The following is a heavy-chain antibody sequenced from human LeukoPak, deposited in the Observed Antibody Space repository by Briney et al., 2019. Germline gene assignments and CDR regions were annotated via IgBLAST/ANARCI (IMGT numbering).Heavy chain of an antibody. Sequence: GGSLRLSCTASVLTVGSNCMTWVRQAPGKGLEWVSLIYTGGNTYYADSVRGRFTISRDISKNTPYLQMSSLRTDDTAIYYCATVAVEGREFFQHWGQGTLVTVSS. CDR3: ATVAVEGREFFQH. J-gene: IGHJ1*01. CDR1: VLTVGSNC. V-gene: IGHV3-66*02. D-gene: IGHD6-19*01. CDR2: IYTGGNT.